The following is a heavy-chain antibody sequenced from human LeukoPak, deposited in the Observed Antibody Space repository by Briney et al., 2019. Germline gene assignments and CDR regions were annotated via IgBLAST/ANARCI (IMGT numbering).Heavy chain of an antibody. CDR2: ISGSGGST. CDR1: GFTFSSYA. Sequence: GGSLRLSCAAPGFTFSSYAMSWVRQAPGKGLEWVSAISGSGGSTYYADSVKGRFTISRDNSKNTLYLQMNSLRAEDTAVYYCAKVGSSSSSTGWFDPWGQGTLVTVSS. V-gene: IGHV3-23*01. J-gene: IGHJ5*02. D-gene: IGHD6-6*01. CDR3: AKVGSSSSSTGWFDP.